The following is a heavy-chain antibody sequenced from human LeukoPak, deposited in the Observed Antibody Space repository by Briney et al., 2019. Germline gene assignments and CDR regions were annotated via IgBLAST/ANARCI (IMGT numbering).Heavy chain of an antibody. CDR1: GFTFGDYG. D-gene: IGHD3-3*01. Sequence: GGSLRLSCTGSGFTFGDYGMSWFRQAPGKGLEWVSVMTNSDDTYYADSVKGRFTISRDNSKNTLYLQMNSLRAEDTAVYYCARVKAYYDFWSGKEPYYFDYWGQGTLVTVSS. V-gene: IGHV3-53*01. CDR2: MTNSDDT. J-gene: IGHJ4*02. CDR3: ARVKAYYDFWSGKEPYYFDY.